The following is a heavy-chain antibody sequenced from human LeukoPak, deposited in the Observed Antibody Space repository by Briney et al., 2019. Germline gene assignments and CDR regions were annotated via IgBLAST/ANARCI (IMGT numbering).Heavy chain of an antibody. Sequence: GGSLRLSCAASGFTVSSNYMSWVRQAPGKGLEWVAVISYDGSNKYYADSVKGRFTISRDNSKNTLYLQMNSLRAEDTAVYYCARDLGSSGPYFDYWGQGTLVTVSS. V-gene: IGHV3-30*03. D-gene: IGHD3-22*01. CDR3: ARDLGSSGPYFDY. CDR1: GFTVSSNY. CDR2: ISYDGSNK. J-gene: IGHJ4*02.